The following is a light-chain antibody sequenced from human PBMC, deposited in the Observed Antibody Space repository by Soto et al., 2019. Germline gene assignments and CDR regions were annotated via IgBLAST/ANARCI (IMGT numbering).Light chain of an antibody. CDR1: QSVSSY. J-gene: IGKJ1*01. V-gene: IGKV3-11*01. CDR3: QQRSDWPWT. CDR2: EAS. Sequence: DIVLTQSPATLSVSPGERATLSCRASQSVSSYLAWYQQKPGQAPRLLMYEASNRATGIPARFSGGGSGTDFTLTISSLEPEDFAVYYCQQRSDWPWTFGQGTKVDIK.